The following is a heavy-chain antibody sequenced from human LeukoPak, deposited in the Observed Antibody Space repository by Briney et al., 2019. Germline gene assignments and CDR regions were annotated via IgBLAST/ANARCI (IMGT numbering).Heavy chain of an antibody. CDR2: ISAYNGNT. D-gene: IGHD3-9*01. CDR1: GYTFTSYG. Sequence: ASVKVSCKASGYTFTSYGISRVRQAPGQGLEWMGWISAYNGNTNYAQKLQGRVTMTTDTSTSTAYMERRSLRSDDTAVYYCARDPGITIFPSLLDYWGQGTLVTVSS. V-gene: IGHV1-18*01. J-gene: IGHJ4*02. CDR3: ARDPGITIFPSLLDY.